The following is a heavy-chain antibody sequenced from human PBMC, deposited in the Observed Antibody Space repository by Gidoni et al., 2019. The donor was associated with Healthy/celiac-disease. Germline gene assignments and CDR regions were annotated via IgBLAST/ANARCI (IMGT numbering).Heavy chain of an antibody. J-gene: IGHJ4*02. CDR1: GYTFTSYY. Sequence: QVQLVQSGAEVKKPGASVKVSCKASGYTFTSYYMHWVRPPPGQGLEWMGIINPGGGSTSYEKKFQGRATRTRDTSTSTVYMERSSLRSEDTAVYYCARVGGGYGVFDYWGQGTLVTVSS. CDR2: INPGGGST. V-gene: IGHV1-46*01. CDR3: ARVGGGYGVFDY. D-gene: IGHD3-10*01.